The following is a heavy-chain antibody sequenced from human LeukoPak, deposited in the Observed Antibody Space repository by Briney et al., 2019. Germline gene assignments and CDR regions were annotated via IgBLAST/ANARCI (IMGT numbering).Heavy chain of an antibody. D-gene: IGHD6-19*01. J-gene: IGHJ4*02. CDR1: GGSFSGYY. Sequence: PSENLSLTCAVYGGSFSGYYWSWIRQPPGKGLEWIGEINHSGSTNFNPSLKSRVTISVDTSKNQFSLKLSSVTAADTAVYYCARRIIAVAGTDYFDYWGQGTLVTVSS. CDR2: INHSGST. V-gene: IGHV4-34*01. CDR3: ARRIIAVAGTDYFDY.